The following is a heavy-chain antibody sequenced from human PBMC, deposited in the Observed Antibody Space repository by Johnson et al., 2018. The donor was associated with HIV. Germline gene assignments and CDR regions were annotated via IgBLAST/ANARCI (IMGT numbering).Heavy chain of an antibody. CDR3: AKRATVVSGSPSDAFDI. V-gene: IGHV3-33*06. Sequence: QVQLVESGGGVVQPGRSLRLSCAASGFSFSDYNMHWVRQAPGKGLEWVAVTWFDGRNKSYSDSVQGRLTISRDNSKNTLYLQMNSLRPEDTAVYYCAKRATVVSGSPSDAFDIWGQGTMVTVSS. CDR2: TWFDGRNK. D-gene: IGHD4-23*01. J-gene: IGHJ3*02. CDR1: GFSFSDYN.